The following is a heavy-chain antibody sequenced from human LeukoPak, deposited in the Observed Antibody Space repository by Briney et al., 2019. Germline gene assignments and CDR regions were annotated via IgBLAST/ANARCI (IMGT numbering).Heavy chain of an antibody. D-gene: IGHD3-22*01. Sequence: SETLSLTCTVSGDSISSYYWSWIRQPPGKGLEWIGYIYYSGSTNNNPSLKSRVTISVDTSKNQFSLKLSSVTAADTDVYYCARSERIIMILGGAFDIWGQGTVVTVSS. CDR3: ARSERIIMILGGAFDI. J-gene: IGHJ3*02. CDR1: GDSISSYY. CDR2: IYYSGST. V-gene: IGHV4-59*08.